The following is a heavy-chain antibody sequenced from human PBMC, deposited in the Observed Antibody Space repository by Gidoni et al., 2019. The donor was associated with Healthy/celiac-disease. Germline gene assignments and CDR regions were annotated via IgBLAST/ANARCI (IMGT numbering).Heavy chain of an antibody. V-gene: IGHV4-59*01. CDR3: ARVLGYCSSTSCQGYNWFDP. J-gene: IGHJ5*02. D-gene: IGHD2-2*01. Sequence: QVQLQESGPGLVKPSETLSLTCTVSGGSISSYYWRWIRQPPGKGLAWGGDIYYSGSTNYNPALKSRVTISVDTSKNQFSLKLSSVTAADTAVYYCARVLGYCSSTSCQGYNWFDPWGQGTLVTVSS. CDR1: GGSISSYY. CDR2: IYYSGST.